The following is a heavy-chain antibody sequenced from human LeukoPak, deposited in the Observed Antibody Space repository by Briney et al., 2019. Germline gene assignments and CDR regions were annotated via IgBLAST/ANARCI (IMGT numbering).Heavy chain of an antibody. D-gene: IGHD2-2*01. CDR2: IYYSGST. Sequence: PSQTLSLTCTVSGGSLSSGDYYWSWIRQPPGKGLEWIGYIYYSGSTYYNPSLKSRVTISVDTSKNQFSLKLSSVTAADTAVYYCARDSVYCSSTSCYYYGMDVWGQGTTVTVSS. V-gene: IGHV4-30-4*01. CDR3: ARDSVYCSSTSCYYYGMDV. CDR1: GGSLSSGDYY. J-gene: IGHJ6*02.